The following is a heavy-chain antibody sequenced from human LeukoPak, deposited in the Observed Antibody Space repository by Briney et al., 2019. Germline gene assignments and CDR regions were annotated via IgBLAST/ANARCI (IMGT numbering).Heavy chain of an antibody. Sequence: RSLRLSCAASGFTFSSYGMHWVRPAPGKGLEWVAVISYDGSNKYYADSVRGRFTISRDNSKNTLYLQMNSLRAEDTAVYYCAKGPSSGVAAAFFYWGQGTLVTVSS. CDR3: AKGPSSGVAAAFFY. D-gene: IGHD6-13*01. CDR2: ISYDGSNK. J-gene: IGHJ4*02. V-gene: IGHV3-30*18. CDR1: GFTFSSYG.